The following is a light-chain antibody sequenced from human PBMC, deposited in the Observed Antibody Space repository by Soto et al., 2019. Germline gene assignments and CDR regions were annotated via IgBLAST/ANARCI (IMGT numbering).Light chain of an antibody. CDR1: QSVSSSY. Sequence: EIVLTQSPGTLSLSPGERATLSCRASQSVSSSYLAWYQQKPGQAPRLLIHGASSRAAGIPDRFSGSGSGTEFTLAMRSLQPKDLAVYYGQQYGSSPYTFGPGTKVDIK. CDR2: GAS. CDR3: QQYGSSPYT. V-gene: IGKV3-20*01. J-gene: IGKJ3*01.